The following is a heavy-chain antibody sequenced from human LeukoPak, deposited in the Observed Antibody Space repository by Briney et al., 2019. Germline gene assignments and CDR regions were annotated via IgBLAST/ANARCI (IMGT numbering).Heavy chain of an antibody. D-gene: IGHD4-23*01. Sequence: SETLFLTCAVSGGSISSGGYSWSWIRQPPGKGLECIGYIYHSGSTYYNPSLKSRVTISVDRSKNQFSLKLSSVTAADTAVYYCARSLDYGGSFDYWGQGTLVTVSS. CDR2: IYHSGST. J-gene: IGHJ4*02. V-gene: IGHV4-30-2*01. CDR3: ARSLDYGGSFDY. CDR1: GGSISSGGYS.